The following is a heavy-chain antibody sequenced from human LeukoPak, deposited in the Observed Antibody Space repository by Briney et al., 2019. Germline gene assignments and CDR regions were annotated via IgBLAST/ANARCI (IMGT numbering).Heavy chain of an antibody. J-gene: IGHJ3*02. V-gene: IGHV1-58*02. CDR1: GSTFTSSA. D-gene: IGHD3-22*01. CDR3: AAGRHAYYYDSSGYYVDAFDI. CDR2: IVVGSGNT. Sequence: SVKASCMASGSTFTSSAMQWVRHARGQRLEWIGWIVVGSGNTNYAQTFQERVTITRDMSTSTAYMELSSLRSEDTAVYYCAAGRHAYYYDSSGYYVDAFDIWGQGTMVTVSS.